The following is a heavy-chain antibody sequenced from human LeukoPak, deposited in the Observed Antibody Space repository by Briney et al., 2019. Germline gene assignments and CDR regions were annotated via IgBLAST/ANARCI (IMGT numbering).Heavy chain of an antibody. V-gene: IGHV4-39*01. D-gene: IGHD3-10*01. CDR2: IYYSGST. CDR3: ARRRYYGSGSLYFDY. Sequence: PSETLSLTCTVSGGSISSSSYYWGWIRQPPGKVLERIGSIYYSGSTYYNTSLKSRVTISVDTSKNQFSLKLSSVTAADTAVYYCARRRYYGSGSLYFDYWGQGTLVTVSS. CDR1: GGSISSSSYY. J-gene: IGHJ4*02.